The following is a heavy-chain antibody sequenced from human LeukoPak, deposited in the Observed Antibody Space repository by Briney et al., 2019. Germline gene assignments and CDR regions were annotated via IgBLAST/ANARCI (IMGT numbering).Heavy chain of an antibody. CDR3: AIIYGDYSDFDY. J-gene: IGHJ4*02. V-gene: IGHV4-59*12. CDR1: GGSISSYY. D-gene: IGHD4-17*01. Sequence: SETLSLTCTVSGGSISSYYWSWIRQPPGKGLEWIGYIYYSGSTNYNPSLKSRVTISVDTSKNQFSLKLSSVTAADTAVYYCAIIYGDYSDFDYWGQGTLVTVSS. CDR2: IYYSGST.